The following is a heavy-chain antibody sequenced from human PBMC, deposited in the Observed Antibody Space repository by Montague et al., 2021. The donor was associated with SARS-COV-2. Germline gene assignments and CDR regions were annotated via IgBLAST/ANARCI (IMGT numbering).Heavy chain of an antibody. CDR1: GGSISSSSYY. J-gene: IGHJ5*02. Sequence: SETLSLACTISGGSISSSSYYWGWIRQPPGKGLEWIGSIYYSGSTYYNPSLKSRVTISVDTSKNQFSLKLSSVTAADTAVYYCARPVSYYDILSSSTNWFDPGGQGTLVTASS. D-gene: IGHD3-9*01. V-gene: IGHV4-39*01. CDR2: IYYSGST. CDR3: ARPVSYYDILSSSTNWFDP.